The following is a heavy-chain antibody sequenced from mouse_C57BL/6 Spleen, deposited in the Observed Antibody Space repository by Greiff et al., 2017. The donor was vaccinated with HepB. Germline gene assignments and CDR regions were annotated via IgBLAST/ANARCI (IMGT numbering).Heavy chain of an antibody. CDR2: ISSGSSTI. J-gene: IGHJ1*03. CDR1: GFTFSDYG. V-gene: IGHV5-17*01. CDR3: ARPYGSSYDWYFDV. Sequence: EVQVVESGGGLVKPGGSLKLSCAASGFTFSDYGMHWVRQAPEKGLEWVAYISSGSSTIYCADTVKGRFTISRDNAKNTLFLQMTSLRSEDTALYYCARPYGSSYDWYFDVWGTGTTVTVSS. D-gene: IGHD1-1*01.